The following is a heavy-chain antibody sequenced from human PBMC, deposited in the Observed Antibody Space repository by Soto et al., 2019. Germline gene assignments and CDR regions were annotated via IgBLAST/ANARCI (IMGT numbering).Heavy chain of an antibody. D-gene: IGHD1-26*01. J-gene: IGHJ6*02. V-gene: IGHV1-69*13. CDR2: IIPIYGTA. Sequence: SVKVSCKASGGTFSSFTISWVLQAPGQGLEWMGGIIPIYGTANYAQKFQGRVTITADASTRTAYMELSSLRSEDTAVYYCAKDRRADWESYYYYAMDVWGQGTTVTVSS. CDR1: GGTFSSFT. CDR3: AKDRRADWESYYYYAMDV.